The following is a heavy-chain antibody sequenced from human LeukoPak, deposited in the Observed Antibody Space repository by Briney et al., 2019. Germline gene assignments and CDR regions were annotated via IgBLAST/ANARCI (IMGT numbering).Heavy chain of an antibody. CDR2: IKSKTDGGTT. CDR3: TTGAIFGVVTLLDYYMDV. CDR1: GFTFSNAW. D-gene: IGHD3-3*01. V-gene: IGHV3-15*01. J-gene: IGHJ6*03. Sequence: GGSLRLSCAASGFTFSNAWMSWVRQAPGKGLEWVGRIKSKTDGGTTDYAAPVKGRFTISRDDSKNTLYLQMNSLKTEDTAVYYCTTGAIFGVVTLLDYYMDVWGKGTTVTVSS.